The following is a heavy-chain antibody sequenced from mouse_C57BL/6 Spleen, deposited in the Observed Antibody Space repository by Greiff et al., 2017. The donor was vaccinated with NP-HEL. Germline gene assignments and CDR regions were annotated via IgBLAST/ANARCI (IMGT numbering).Heavy chain of an antibody. CDR1: GYAFSSSW. CDR3: ARVYYYGSSRHWYFDV. D-gene: IGHD1-1*01. CDR2: IYPGDGDT. Sequence: QVQLKQSGPELVQPGASVKISCKASGYAFSSSWMNWVKQRPGQGLEWIGRIYPGDGDTNYNGKFKGKATLTADKSSSTAYMQRSSLTSEDSAVYFCARVYYYGSSRHWYFDVWGTGTTVTVSS. V-gene: IGHV1-82*01. J-gene: IGHJ1*03.